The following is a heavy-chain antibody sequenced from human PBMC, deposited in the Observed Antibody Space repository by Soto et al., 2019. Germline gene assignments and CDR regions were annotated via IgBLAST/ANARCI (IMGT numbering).Heavy chain of an antibody. D-gene: IGHD4-17*01. CDR2: IWNDGTNK. CDR1: GFTFSSYA. V-gene: IGHV3-33*01. J-gene: IGHJ6*02. CDR3: ARHLFTTWKTRTVMGMDV. Sequence: QEQLEESGGGVVQPGRSLGLSCAASGFTFSSYAMHWVRQAPGKGLEWVAVIWNDGTNKYYADTVKDRFTISRDNFRNTLYLQMSSLRDEDTAVYFCARHLFTTWKTRTVMGMDVWGQGTTVTVSS.